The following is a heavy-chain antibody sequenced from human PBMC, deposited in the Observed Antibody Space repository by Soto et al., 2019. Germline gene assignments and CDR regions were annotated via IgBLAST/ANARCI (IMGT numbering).Heavy chain of an antibody. Sequence: SETLSLTCAVYGGSFSGYYWSWIRQPPGKGLEWIGEINHSGSTNYNPSLKSRVTISVDTSKNQFSLKLSSVTAADTAVYYCARGRGRVRTEVDYWGQGTLLTVSS. J-gene: IGHJ4*02. CDR1: GGSFSGYY. V-gene: IGHV4-34*01. CDR3: ARGRGRVRTEVDY. D-gene: IGHD2-2*01. CDR2: INHSGST.